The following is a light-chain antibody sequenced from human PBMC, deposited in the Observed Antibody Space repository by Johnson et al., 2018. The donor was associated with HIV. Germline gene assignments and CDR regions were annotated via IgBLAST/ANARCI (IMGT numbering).Light chain of an antibody. CDR1: SSNIGNNY. CDR3: GTWDSSLSAGIDV. J-gene: IGLJ1*01. CDR2: DNN. Sequence: QSVLTQPPSVSAAPGQKVTISCSGSSSNIGNNYVSWYQQLPGTAPKLLIYDNNKRPSGIPDRFSGSKSGTSATLGITGLQTGDEADYYCGTWDSSLSAGIDVCGTGTKVTVL. V-gene: IGLV1-51*01.